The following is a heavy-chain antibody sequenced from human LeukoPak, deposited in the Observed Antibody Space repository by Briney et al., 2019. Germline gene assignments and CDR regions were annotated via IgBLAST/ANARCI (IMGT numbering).Heavy chain of an antibody. CDR1: GYTFTSYY. Sequence: ASVKVSCKASGYTFTSYYMHWVRQAPGQGLEWMGIINPSGGSTSYAQTFQGRLTMTRDTSTSTVYMELSILRSEDTAVYYCARVGGSNPYYHYYYYMDVWGKGTTVTVSS. CDR3: ARVGGSNPYYHYYYYMDV. D-gene: IGHD4-11*01. J-gene: IGHJ6*03. CDR2: INPSGGST. V-gene: IGHV1-46*01.